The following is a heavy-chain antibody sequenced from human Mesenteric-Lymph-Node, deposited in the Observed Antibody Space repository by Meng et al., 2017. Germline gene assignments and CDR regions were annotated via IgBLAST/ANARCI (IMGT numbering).Heavy chain of an antibody. CDR3: AKDRGSAP. J-gene: IGHJ3*01. D-gene: IGHD3-10*01. CDR1: GYTFTSYD. V-gene: IGHV1-8*01. Sequence: ASVKVSCKASGYTFTSYDINWVRQATGQGLEWMGWMNPNSGNTGYAQNFQGRITVTTDKSTSTVYMEVTSLTSDDTAIYYCAKDRGSAPWGQGTMVTVSS. CDR2: MNPNSGNT.